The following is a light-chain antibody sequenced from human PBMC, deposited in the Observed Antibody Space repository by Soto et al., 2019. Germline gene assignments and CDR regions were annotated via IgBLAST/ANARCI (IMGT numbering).Light chain of an antibody. CDR1: QSVSRSY. Sequence: EIVLTQSPGTLSLSPGERATLSCRASQSVSRSYLAWYQQKPGQAPRLLIYGASSRATGIPDRFSGSGSGTVCTLTISRLEPEDFAVYYCQQYGSSPRTFGQGTKVEIK. CDR2: GAS. J-gene: IGKJ1*01. CDR3: QQYGSSPRT. V-gene: IGKV3-20*01.